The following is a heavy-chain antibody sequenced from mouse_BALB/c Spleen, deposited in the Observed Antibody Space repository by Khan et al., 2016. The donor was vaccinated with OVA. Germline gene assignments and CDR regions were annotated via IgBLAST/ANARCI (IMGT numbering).Heavy chain of an antibody. CDR3: ARQPYYHYYIMDY. J-gene: IGHJ4*01. CDR1: GFSLTNYG. D-gene: IGHD2-10*01. V-gene: IGHV2-6-1*01. Sequence: VKLVESGPGLVAPSQSLSITCTISGFSLTNYGVHWVRQPPGKGLEWLVVIWSDGTTTYNSALKSRLSISKDKSKSQVFLKMNSLQTDDTAMYYCARQPYYHYYIMDYWGQGTSVTVSS. CDR2: IWSDGTT.